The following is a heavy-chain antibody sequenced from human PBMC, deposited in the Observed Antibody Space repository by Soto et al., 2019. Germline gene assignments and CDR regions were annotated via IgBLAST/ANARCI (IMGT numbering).Heavy chain of an antibody. Sequence: SVKVSCKASGGTFSSYAISWVRQAPGQGLEWMGGIIPIFGTANYAQKFQGRVTITADESTSTAYMELSSLRSEDTAVYYCARRGYSGYDPYGMDVWGQGTTVTVAS. V-gene: IGHV1-69*13. J-gene: IGHJ6*02. CDR2: IIPIFGTA. CDR1: GGTFSSYA. CDR3: ARRGYSGYDPYGMDV. D-gene: IGHD5-12*01.